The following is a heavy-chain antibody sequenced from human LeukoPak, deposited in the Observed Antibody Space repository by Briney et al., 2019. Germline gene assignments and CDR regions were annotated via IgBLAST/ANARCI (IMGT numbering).Heavy chain of an antibody. D-gene: IGHD4-23*01. CDR2: VDWDDDK. CDR3: ARTAGGNSYYYYMDV. CDR1: GFSLSTSGMC. V-gene: IGHV2-70*11. J-gene: IGHJ6*03. Sequence: SGPTLVHPTPPLTLTCTYSGFSLSTSGMCVSWSRQPPEKALEWLARVDWDDDKHYNTYLKTRLTISKDTSKNQVVLTMTNVNTVDTATYYCARTAGGNSYYYYMDVWGKGTTVTVSS.